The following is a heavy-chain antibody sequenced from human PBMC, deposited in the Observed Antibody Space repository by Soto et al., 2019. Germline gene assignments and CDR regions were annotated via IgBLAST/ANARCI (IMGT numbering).Heavy chain of an antibody. CDR1: GFTFSTSW. D-gene: IGHD6-19*01. Sequence: EVQLVESGGDLVQPGGSLTLSCAASGFTFSTSWMSWVRQAPGKGLEWVAHIHPGGSEKYYMDYVKGRFTISRDNAVNSLYLQMNSLRAEDTAVYYCASHVAAFDSWGQGTLVTVSS. V-gene: IGHV3-7*01. J-gene: IGHJ5*01. CDR3: ASHVAAFDS. CDR2: IHPGGSEK.